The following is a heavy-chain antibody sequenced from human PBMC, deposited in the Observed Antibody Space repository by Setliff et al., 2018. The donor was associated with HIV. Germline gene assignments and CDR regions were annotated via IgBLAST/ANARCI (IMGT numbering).Heavy chain of an antibody. D-gene: IGHD6-19*01. V-gene: IGHV4-4*02. CDR3: ARGGGAVAGPFEY. J-gene: IGHJ4*02. CDR1: GGSINSSSW. Sequence: SETLSLTCGVSGGSINSSSWWSWVRRPPGKGLEWIGQIYYSGSTYYNPSLKSRVAISIDTSMNQFPLKLSSVTAADKTVYYCARGGGAVAGPFEYWGQGALVTVSS. CDR2: IYYSGST.